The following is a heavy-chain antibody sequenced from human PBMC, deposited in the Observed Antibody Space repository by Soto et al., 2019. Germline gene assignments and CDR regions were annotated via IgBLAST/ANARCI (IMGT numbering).Heavy chain of an antibody. D-gene: IGHD3-22*01. CDR1: GGTFSSYT. CDR2: IIPILGIA. CDR3: ARDREEYYDSSGSPVH. Sequence: SVKVSCKASGGTFSSYTISWVRQAPGQGLEWMGRIIPILGIANYAQKFQGRVTITADKSTSTAYMELSSLRSEDTAVYYCARDREEYYDSSGSPVHWGQGTLVTVSS. J-gene: IGHJ4*02. V-gene: IGHV1-69*04.